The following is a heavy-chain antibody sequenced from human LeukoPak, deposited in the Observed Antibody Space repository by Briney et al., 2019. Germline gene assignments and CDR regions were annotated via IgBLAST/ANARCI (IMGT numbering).Heavy chain of an antibody. J-gene: IGHJ5*02. CDR3: ARGDVLDSSVYNWFDP. Sequence: ASVKVSCKTSGYTFTSYYMHWVRQAPGQGLEWMGIINPSGGSTTYAQKFQGRVTMTRDTSTGTVYMELSSLRSEDTALYYCARGDVLDSSVYNWFDPWGRGTLVIVSS. V-gene: IGHV1-46*01. CDR2: INPSGGST. D-gene: IGHD3-22*01. CDR1: GYTFTSYY.